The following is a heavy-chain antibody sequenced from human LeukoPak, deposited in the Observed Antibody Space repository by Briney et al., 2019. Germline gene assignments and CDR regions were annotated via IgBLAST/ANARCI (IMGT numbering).Heavy chain of an antibody. D-gene: IGHD1-14*01. Sequence: GGSLRLSCAASGFNFNDYNMNWVRQAPGKGPEWLTYITNTGRTVHYVDSVKGRFTISRDNAKNSLYLQMNSLTTDDTAIYYCARPHTTNWPNDAFYLWGQGTLVTVSS. CDR3: ARPHTTNWPNDAFYL. V-gene: IGHV3-48*01. CDR1: GFNFNDYN. CDR2: ITNTGRTV. J-gene: IGHJ3*01.